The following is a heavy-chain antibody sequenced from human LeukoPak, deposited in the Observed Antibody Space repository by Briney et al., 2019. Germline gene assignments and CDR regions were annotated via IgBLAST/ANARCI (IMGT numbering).Heavy chain of an antibody. D-gene: IGHD1-26*01. CDR1: GGSISSYY. J-gene: IGHJ6*02. V-gene: IGHV4-59*01. CDR2: IYYNGNT. CDR3: ARGRSNYYGMDV. Sequence: SETLSLTCTVSGGSISSYYWSWIRRPPGKGLEWIGYIYYNGNTNYSPSLKSRVTMSVDTSKNLFSLKVSSVTAADTAVYYCARGRSNYYGMDVWGQGTTATVSS.